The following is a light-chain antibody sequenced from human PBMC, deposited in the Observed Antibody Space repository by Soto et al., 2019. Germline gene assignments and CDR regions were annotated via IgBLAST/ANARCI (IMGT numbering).Light chain of an antibody. CDR3: QQRERT. CDR1: PSVLTY. Sequence: VLTQSPATLSLSPGERATPSCRASPSVLTYIAWYQQKPGQAPRLLIYEASKRATGVPARFSGSGSGTDFTLTISSLEPEDFAVYFCQQRERTFGQGT. CDR2: EAS. V-gene: IGKV3-11*01. J-gene: IGKJ1*01.